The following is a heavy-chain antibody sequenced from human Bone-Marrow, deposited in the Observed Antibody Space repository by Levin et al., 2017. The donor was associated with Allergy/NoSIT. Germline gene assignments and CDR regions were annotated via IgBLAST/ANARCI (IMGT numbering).Heavy chain of an antibody. CDR1: RFTFNTYA. V-gene: IGHV3-23*01. D-gene: IGHD3-10*01. CDR2: ISGSGGRT. CDR3: ASFALGSLYYGLDV. Sequence: GGSLRLSCADSRFTFNTYAMSWVRQAPGKRLEWVSAISGSGGRTHYADSVKGRFAISRDNSKNTLYLEMNGLRAEDTAVYYCASFALGSLYYGLDVWGQGTTVTVSS. J-gene: IGHJ6*02.